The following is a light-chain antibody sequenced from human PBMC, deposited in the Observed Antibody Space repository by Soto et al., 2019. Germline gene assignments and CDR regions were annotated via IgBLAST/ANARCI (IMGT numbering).Light chain of an antibody. CDR2: DVS. J-gene: IGLJ1*01. CDR1: SNNVGGYDD. Sequence: QSALTQPRSVSGSPGQSVTISCTGTSNNVGGYDDVSWYQQHPGKAPKFIIYDVSQRPSGVPDRFSGSKSGNTASLTISGLQAEDEADYYCCSYAGTFSYVFGTGTKGTVL. V-gene: IGLV2-11*01. CDR3: CSYAGTFSYV.